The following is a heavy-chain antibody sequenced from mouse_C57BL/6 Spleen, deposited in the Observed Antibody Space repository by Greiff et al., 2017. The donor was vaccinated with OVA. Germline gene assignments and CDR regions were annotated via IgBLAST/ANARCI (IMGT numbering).Heavy chain of an antibody. Sequence: QVQLQQPGAELVKPGASVKLSCKASGYTFTSYWMQWVKQRPGQGLEWIGEIDPADSYTNYNQKFKGKATLTVDTSSSTAYMQLSSLTSEDSAVYYCARSLGQGADYWGQGTTLTVSS. CDR2: IDPADSYT. CDR3: ARSLGQGADY. J-gene: IGHJ2*01. CDR1: GYTFTSYW. D-gene: IGHD4-1*01. V-gene: IGHV1-50*01.